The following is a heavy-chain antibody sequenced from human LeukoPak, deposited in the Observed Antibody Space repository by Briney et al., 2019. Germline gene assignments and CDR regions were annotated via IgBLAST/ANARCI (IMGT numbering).Heavy chain of an antibody. Sequence: GGSLRLSCAASGFTFSGSAMHWVRQASGKGLEWVGRIRSKTNNYATAYAASVKGRFTISRDDLKNTAYLQMNSLKTEDTAVYYCTRRGTAMIENFDYWGQGTLVTVAS. D-gene: IGHD5-18*01. CDR1: GFTFSGSA. CDR2: IRSKTNNYAT. V-gene: IGHV3-73*01. J-gene: IGHJ4*02. CDR3: TRRGTAMIENFDY.